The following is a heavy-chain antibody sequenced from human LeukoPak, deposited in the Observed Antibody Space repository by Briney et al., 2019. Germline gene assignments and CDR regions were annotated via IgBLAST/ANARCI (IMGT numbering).Heavy chain of an antibody. CDR3: ARGEQWLRPRFDY. V-gene: IGHV1-69*04. CDR1: GGTFSSYA. Sequence: ASVKVSCKASGGTFSSYAISWVRQAPGQGLEWMGRIIPILGIANCAQKFQGRVTITADKSTSTAYMELSSLRSEDTAVYYCARGEQWLRPRFDYWGQGTLVTVSS. CDR2: IIPILGIA. D-gene: IGHD5-12*01. J-gene: IGHJ4*02.